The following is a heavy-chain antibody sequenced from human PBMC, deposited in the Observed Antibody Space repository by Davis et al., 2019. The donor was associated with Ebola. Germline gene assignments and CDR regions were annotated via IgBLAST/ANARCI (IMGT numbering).Heavy chain of an antibody. CDR2: ISSSGSTI. J-gene: IGHJ4*02. D-gene: IGHD3-16*01. CDR3: ARELRVRVGIDY. V-gene: IGHV3-11*01. CDR1: GFTVSSNY. Sequence: GESLKISCAASGFTVSSNYMSWIRQAPGKGLEWVSYISSSGSTIYYADSVKGRFTISRDNAKNSLYLQMNSLRAEDTAVYYCARELRVRVGIDYWGQGTLVTVPS.